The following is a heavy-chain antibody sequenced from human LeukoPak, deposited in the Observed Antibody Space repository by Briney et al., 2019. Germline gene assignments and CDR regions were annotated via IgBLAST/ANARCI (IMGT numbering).Heavy chain of an antibody. Sequence: PSETLSLTCTVSGGSISSGDYYWSWIRQPPGKGLEWIGNIYYSGNTYYNPSLKSRVTISVDTSKNQFSLKLGSVTAADTAVYYCARHYSSRKRTPFDYWGQGTLVTVSS. D-gene: IGHD6-13*01. CDR2: IYYSGNT. CDR3: ARHYSSRKRTPFDY. J-gene: IGHJ4*02. V-gene: IGHV4-30-4*01. CDR1: GGSISSGDYY.